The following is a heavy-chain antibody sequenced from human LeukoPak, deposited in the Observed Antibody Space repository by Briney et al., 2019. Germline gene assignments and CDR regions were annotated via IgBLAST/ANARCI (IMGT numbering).Heavy chain of an antibody. D-gene: IGHD6-19*01. CDR1: GYTFTGYY. CDR2: INPNSGGT. CDR3: AAVALTPRIAVAGGY. V-gene: IGHV1-2*06. J-gene: IGHJ4*02. Sequence: ASVKVSCKASGYTFTGYYMHWVRQAPGQGLEWMGRINPNSGGTNYAQKFQGRVTMTRDTSISTAYMELSRLRSDDTAVYYCAAVALTPRIAVAGGYWGQGTLVTVSS.